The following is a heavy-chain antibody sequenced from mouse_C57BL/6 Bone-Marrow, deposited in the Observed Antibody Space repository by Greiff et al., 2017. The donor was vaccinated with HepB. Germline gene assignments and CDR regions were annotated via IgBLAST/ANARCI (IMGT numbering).Heavy chain of an antibody. J-gene: IGHJ1*03. CDR1: GYTFTNYW. CDR2: IYPGGGYT. Sequence: QVQLKQSGAELVRPGTSVKMSCKASGYTFTNYWIGWAKQRPGHGLEWIGDIYPGGGYTNYNEKFKGKATLTADKSSSTAYMQFSSLTSEDSAIYYCARSWSWYFDVWGTGTTVTVSS. CDR3: ARSWSWYFDV. V-gene: IGHV1-63*01.